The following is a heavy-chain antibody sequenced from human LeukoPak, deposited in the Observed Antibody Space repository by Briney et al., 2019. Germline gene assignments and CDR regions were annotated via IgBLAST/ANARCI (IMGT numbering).Heavy chain of an antibody. CDR1: GFTFSLYS. Sequence: GGSLRLSCAASGFTFSLYSMNWVRQAPGNGLEWVSSISSGSDYIFYGDSLKGRFSISRDNAKNSLYLQMNSLRAEDTAVYYCARGGRRFDSWGQGTLVSVSS. V-gene: IGHV3-21*01. CDR3: ARGGRRFDS. J-gene: IGHJ5*01. CDR2: ISSGSDYI. D-gene: IGHD2-15*01.